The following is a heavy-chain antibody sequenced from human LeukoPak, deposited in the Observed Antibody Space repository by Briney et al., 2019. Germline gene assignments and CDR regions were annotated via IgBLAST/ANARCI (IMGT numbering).Heavy chain of an antibody. CDR2: MNPNSGNT. CDR1: GYTFTSYD. Sequence: ASVKVSCKASGYTFTSYDINWVRQATGQGLEWMGWMNPNSGNTGYAQKFQGRVTITRNTSISTAYMELSSLRSEDTAVYYCARLGYCSSTSCLNWYFDLWGRGTLVTVSS. V-gene: IGHV1-8*03. CDR3: ARLGYCSSTSCLNWYFDL. D-gene: IGHD2-2*01. J-gene: IGHJ2*01.